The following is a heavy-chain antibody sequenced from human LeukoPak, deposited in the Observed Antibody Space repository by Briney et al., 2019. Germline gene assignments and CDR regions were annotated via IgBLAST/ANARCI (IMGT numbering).Heavy chain of an antibody. V-gene: IGHV3-66*02. J-gene: IGHJ3*02. CDR1: GFTVSSNY. CDR3: AREAEAFDI. Sequence: GGSLRLSCAASGFTVSSNYMSWVRQAPGKGLEWVSVIYSGGSTYYADSVKGRFTISRDNAKNSLYLQMNSLRPEDTAVYYCAREAEAFDIWGQGTMVTVSS. CDR2: IYSGGST.